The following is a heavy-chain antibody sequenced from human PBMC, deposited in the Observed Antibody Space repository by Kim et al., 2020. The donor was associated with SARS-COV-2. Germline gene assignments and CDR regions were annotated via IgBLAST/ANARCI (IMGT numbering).Heavy chain of an antibody. Sequence: GGSLRLSCAASGFIISSNYISWVRQAPGKGLEWVGVIYSGGSGSTSYADSVRGRVTISRDNSENSVYLQMDDLRAEDTAVYFCVRERYGSGSDHWGQGTLVTVSS. J-gene: IGHJ4*02. D-gene: IGHD3-10*01. CDR1: GFIISSNY. CDR3: VRERYGSGSDH. V-gene: IGHV3-53*01. CDR2: IYSGGSGST.